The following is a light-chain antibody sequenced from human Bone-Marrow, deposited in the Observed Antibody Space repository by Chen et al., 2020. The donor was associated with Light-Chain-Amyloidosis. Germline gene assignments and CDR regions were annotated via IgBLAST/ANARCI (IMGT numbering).Light chain of an antibody. CDR1: QGISNY. CDR2: GAS. Sequence: DIQMTQSPSSLSASVGDRVTITCRATQGISNYLAWYQQKPGKVPKLLIYGASTLQSGVPSRFSGSGSGTDFTLTIRSLQPEDVATYYCQKYNNAPRTFGQGTKVEIK. CDR3: QKYNNAPRT. J-gene: IGKJ1*01. V-gene: IGKV1-27*01.